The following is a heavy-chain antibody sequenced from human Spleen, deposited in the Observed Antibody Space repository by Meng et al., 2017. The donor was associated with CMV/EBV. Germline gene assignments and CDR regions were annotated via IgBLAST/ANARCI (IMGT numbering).Heavy chain of an antibody. V-gene: IGHV4-39*01. CDR2: VYSGGTT. J-gene: IGHJ4*02. CDR3: ARVRGVFRFLVDS. CDR1: GGFISSSSYY. Sequence: SETLSLTCTVSGGFISSSSYYWGWIRQTPGRELEWIGNVYSGGTTYYYPSLESRVTISIDTSKNQFSLKVNSVTAADTAVYYCARVRGVFRFLVDSWGQGTLVTVSS. D-gene: IGHD3-3*01.